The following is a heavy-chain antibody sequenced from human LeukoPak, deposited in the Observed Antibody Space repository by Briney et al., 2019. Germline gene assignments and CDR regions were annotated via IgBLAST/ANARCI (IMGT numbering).Heavy chain of an antibody. J-gene: IGHJ4*02. D-gene: IGHD3-3*01. CDR1: GFTFSSYS. CDR2: ISSSSSYI. CDR3: ARGDFWSVSNRYFDH. V-gene: IGHV3-21*01. Sequence: KTGGSLRLSCAASGFTFSSYSMNWVRQAPGKGLEWVSSISSSSSYIYYADSVKGRFTISRDNAKNSLYLQMNSLRAEDTAVYYCARGDFWSVSNRYFDHWGQGTQVTVSS.